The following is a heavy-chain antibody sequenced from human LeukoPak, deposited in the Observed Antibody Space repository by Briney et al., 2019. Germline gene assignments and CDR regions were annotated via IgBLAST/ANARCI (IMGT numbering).Heavy chain of an antibody. CDR3: ARHSHCAGDCPPSFDY. CDR1: GFTFSGSA. V-gene: IGHV3-73*01. Sequence: GGSLRLSCAASGFTFSGSAMHWVRQASGKGLEWVGRIRSKANSYATAYAASVKGRFTVSRDDSKNTAFLHMNSLKTEDTAVYYCARHSHCAGDCPPSFDYWSQGTLVTVSS. J-gene: IGHJ4*02. D-gene: IGHD2-21*02. CDR2: IRSKANSYAT.